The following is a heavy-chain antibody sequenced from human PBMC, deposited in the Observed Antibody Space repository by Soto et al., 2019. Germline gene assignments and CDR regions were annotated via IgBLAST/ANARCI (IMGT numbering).Heavy chain of an antibody. J-gene: IGHJ4*02. D-gene: IGHD6-19*01. CDR2: ISWNSGSI. Sequence: PGGSLRLSCAASGFTFDDYAMHWVRQAPGKGLEWVSGISWNSGSIGYADSVKGRFTISRDNANNSLYLQMNSLRAEDTAVYYCAKYITLAKHVYIGGRFPDYWGQGTLVTAPQ. CDR1: GFTFDDYA. V-gene: IGHV3-9*01. CDR3: AKYITLAKHVYIGGRFPDY.